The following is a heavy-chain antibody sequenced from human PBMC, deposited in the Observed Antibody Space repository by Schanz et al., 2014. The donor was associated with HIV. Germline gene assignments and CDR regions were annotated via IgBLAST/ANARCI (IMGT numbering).Heavy chain of an antibody. D-gene: IGHD6-13*01. J-gene: IGHJ6*02. CDR1: GFTFSSYA. CDR3: AREIGGQQLAGNQYYYYYYGMDV. V-gene: IGHV3-23*01. CDR2: ISGSGLST. Sequence: VQLLESGGGLVKPGGSLRLSCAASGFTFSSYAMSWVRQAPGKGLEWVSAISGSGLSTYYADSVKGRFTISRDNSKNTMYLQMNSLRAEDTAVYYCAREIGGQQLAGNQYYYYYYGMDVWGQGTTVTVSS.